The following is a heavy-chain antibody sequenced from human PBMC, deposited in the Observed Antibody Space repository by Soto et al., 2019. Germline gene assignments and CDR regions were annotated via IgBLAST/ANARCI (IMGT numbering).Heavy chain of an antibody. CDR2: ISSSSSTI. D-gene: IGHD3-3*01. J-gene: IGHJ6*02. Sequence: QTGGSLRLSCAASGFTFSSYSMNWVRQAPGKGLEWVSYISSSSSTIYYADSVKGRFTISRDNAKNSLYLQMDSLRDEDTAVYYCARVGPLYYDFWSGYPRDYYGMDVWGQGTTVTVSS. CDR1: GFTFSSYS. CDR3: ARVGPLYYDFWSGYPRDYYGMDV. V-gene: IGHV3-48*02.